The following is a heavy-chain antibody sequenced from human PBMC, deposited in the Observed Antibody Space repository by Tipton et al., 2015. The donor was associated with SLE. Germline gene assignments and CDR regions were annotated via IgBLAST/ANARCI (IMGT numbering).Heavy chain of an antibody. V-gene: IGHV4-61*08. J-gene: IGHJ4*02. CDR3: ARESTVTALSY. D-gene: IGHD4-17*01. CDR2: INYSGST. Sequence: TLSLTCTVSGGSISSGGYYWSWIRQHPGKGLEWIAYINYSGSTNYNPSLKSRVTMSVDTSKNQFSLKLSSVTAADTAVYYCARESTVTALSYWGQGTLVTVSS. CDR1: GGSISSGGYY.